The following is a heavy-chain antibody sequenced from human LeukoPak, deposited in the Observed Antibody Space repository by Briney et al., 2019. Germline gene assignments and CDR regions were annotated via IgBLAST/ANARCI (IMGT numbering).Heavy chain of an antibody. Sequence: GGSLRLSCAASGFTFSSYAMHWVRQAPGKGLEWVSSITSSSSYIYYADSVKGRFTISRDNAKNSLYLQMNSLRAEDTAVYYCARERGDIVVVPAAKGAYYYYMDVWGKGTTVTVSS. J-gene: IGHJ6*03. CDR3: ARERGDIVVVPAAKGAYYYYMDV. CDR2: ITSSSSYI. D-gene: IGHD2-2*01. V-gene: IGHV3-21*01. CDR1: GFTFSSYA.